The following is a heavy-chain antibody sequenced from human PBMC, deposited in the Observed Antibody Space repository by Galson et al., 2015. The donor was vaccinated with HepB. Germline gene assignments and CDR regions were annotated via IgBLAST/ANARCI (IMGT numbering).Heavy chain of an antibody. D-gene: IGHD6-13*01. CDR3: ARDNSSSWSKQNYYDY. Sequence: SVKVSCKASGFTFTSSAMQWVRQARGQRLEWIGWIVVGSGNTNYAQKFQERVTMTRDTSISTAYMELSRLRSDDTAVYYCARDNSSSWSKQNYYDYWGQGTLVTVSP. V-gene: IGHV1-58*02. J-gene: IGHJ4*02. CDR2: IVVGSGNT. CDR1: GFTFTSSA.